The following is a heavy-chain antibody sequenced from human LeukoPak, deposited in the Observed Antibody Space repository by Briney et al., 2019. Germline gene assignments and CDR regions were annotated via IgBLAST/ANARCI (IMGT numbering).Heavy chain of an antibody. CDR2: IYYSGST. D-gene: IGHD4-17*01. CDR3: ASLNDYGDYYYYYMDV. Sequence: SETLSLTCTVSGGSISSSSYYWGWIRQPPGKGLEWIGSIYYSGSTYYNPSLKSRVTISVDTSKNQFSLKLSSVTAADTAVYYCASLNDYGDYYYYYMDVWGKGTTVTVSS. V-gene: IGHV4-39*07. J-gene: IGHJ6*03. CDR1: GGSISSSSYY.